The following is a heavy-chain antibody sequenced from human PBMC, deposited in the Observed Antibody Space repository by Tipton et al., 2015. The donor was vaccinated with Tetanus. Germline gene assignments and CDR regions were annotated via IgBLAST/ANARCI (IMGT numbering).Heavy chain of an antibody. Sequence: QLVQSGAEVKKPGASVKVSCKASGYNFIGYHLHWVRQAPGQGLEWMGWINPNSGDTNYAQKFQGRVTMTRDTSISTAYLELSSLRSEDTAVYYCARSYYDSSGYLGYWGQGTQVTVSS. CDR1: GYNFIGYH. CDR2: INPNSGDT. V-gene: IGHV1-2*02. J-gene: IGHJ4*02. CDR3: ARSYYDSSGYLGY. D-gene: IGHD3-22*01.